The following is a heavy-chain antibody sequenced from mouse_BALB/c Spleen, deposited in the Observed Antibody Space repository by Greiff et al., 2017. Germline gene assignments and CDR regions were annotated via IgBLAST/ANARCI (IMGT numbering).Heavy chain of an antibody. CDR2: ISSGSSTI. Sequence: EVKLVESGGGLVQPGGSRKLSCAASGFTFSSFGMHWVRQAPEKGLEWVAYISSGSSTIYYADTVKGRFTISRDNPKNTLFLQMTSLRSEDTAMYYCARKDGYGGQGTTLTVSS. V-gene: IGHV5-17*02. J-gene: IGHJ2*01. CDR3: ARKDGY. CDR1: GFTFSSFG.